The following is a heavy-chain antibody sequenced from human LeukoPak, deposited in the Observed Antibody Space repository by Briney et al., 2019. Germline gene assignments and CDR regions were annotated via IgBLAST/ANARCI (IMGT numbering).Heavy chain of an antibody. CDR1: GGSISSGGYY. D-gene: IGHD2-2*01. CDR2: IYYSGST. V-gene: IGHV4-31*03. Sequence: SQTLSLTCTVSGGSISSGGYYWSWLRQHPGKGLEWLGYIYYSGSTYYNPSLKSRVTISVDTSKNQFYLKLSSVTAADTAVYYCARERKGLVVPAYFDYWGQGTLVTVSS. J-gene: IGHJ4*02. CDR3: ARERKGLVVPAYFDY.